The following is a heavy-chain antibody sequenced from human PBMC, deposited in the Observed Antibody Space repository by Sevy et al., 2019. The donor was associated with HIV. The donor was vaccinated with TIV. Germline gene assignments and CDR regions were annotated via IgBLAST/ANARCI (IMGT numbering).Heavy chain of an antibody. CDR2: IRYSGET. J-gene: IGHJ4*02. CDR3: AGPILTYNSGWSYYDY. D-gene: IGHD6-19*01. V-gene: IGHV4-39*01. CDR1: GASISSSGYY. Sequence: SETLSLTCTVSGASISSSGYYWGLIRQPPEKGLEWIASIRYSGETFYNPSLKSRVTISADTSKNQFSLQLSSVTAADTAIYFCAGPILTYNSGWSYYDYWGQGTVVTVSS.